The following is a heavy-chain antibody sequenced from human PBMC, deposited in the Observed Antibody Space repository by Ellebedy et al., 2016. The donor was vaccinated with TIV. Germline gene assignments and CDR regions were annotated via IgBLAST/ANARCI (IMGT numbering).Heavy chain of an antibody. Sequence: ASVKVSCKASGYTFTSYGISWVRQAPGQGLEWMGWISAYNGNTNYAQKLQGRVTMTTDTSTSTAYMELRSLRSDDTAVYYCARERDPLLNYGDYVWFDPWGQGTLVTVSS. J-gene: IGHJ5*02. V-gene: IGHV1-18*01. CDR2: ISAYNGNT. CDR1: GYTFTSYG. CDR3: ARERDPLLNYGDYVWFDP. D-gene: IGHD4-17*01.